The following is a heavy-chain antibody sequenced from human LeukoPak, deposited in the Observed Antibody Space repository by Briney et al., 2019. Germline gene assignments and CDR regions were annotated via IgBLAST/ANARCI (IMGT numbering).Heavy chain of an antibody. CDR2: IKQDGSEK. CDR3: ARMGLLWFGDAFDI. V-gene: IGHV3-7*01. D-gene: IGHD3-10*01. J-gene: IGHJ3*02. Sequence: GGSLRLSCAASGFTFSSYWMSWVRQAPGKGLEWVANIKQDGSEKYYVDSVKGRFTISRDNAKNSLYLQMNSLRAEDTAVYYCARMGLLWFGDAFDIWGQGTMVTVSS. CDR1: GFTFSSYW.